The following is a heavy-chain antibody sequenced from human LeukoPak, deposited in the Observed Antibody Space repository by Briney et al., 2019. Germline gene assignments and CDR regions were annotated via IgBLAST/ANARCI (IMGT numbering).Heavy chain of an antibody. CDR3: ARHDPSADSSGYYYPILDY. V-gene: IGHV5-51*01. D-gene: IGHD3-22*01. CDR1: GYSFTSYW. Sequence: LGESLKISCKGSGYSFTSYWIGWVRQMPGKGLEWMGIIYPGDSDTRYSPSFQGQVTISADKSISTAYLQWSSLKASDTAMYYCARHDPSADSSGYYYPILDYWGQGTLVTVSS. J-gene: IGHJ4*02. CDR2: IYPGDSDT.